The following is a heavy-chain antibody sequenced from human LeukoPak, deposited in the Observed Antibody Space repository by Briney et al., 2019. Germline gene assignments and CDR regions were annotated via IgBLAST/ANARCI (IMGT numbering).Heavy chain of an antibody. CDR3: ARDRNYYDSSGYHRVDY. V-gene: IGHV1-69*04. CDR1: GGTFSSYA. J-gene: IGHJ4*02. CDR2: ITPILGIA. Sequence: SVKVSCKASGGTFSSYAISWVRQAPGQGLEWMGRITPILGIANYAQKFQGRVTITADKSTSTAYKELSSLRSEDTAVYYCARDRNYYDSSGYHRVDYWGQGTLVTVSS. D-gene: IGHD3-22*01.